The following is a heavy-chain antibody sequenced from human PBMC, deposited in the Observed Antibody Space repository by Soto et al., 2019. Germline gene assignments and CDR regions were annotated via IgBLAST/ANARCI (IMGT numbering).Heavy chain of an antibody. V-gene: IGHV3-30*18. CDR3: AKDISYSGSGNYPDGFDI. D-gene: IGHD3-10*01. CDR1: GFSFSSFG. Sequence: QVHLVESVGGVVQPGRSLRLSCAASGFSFSSFGIHWVRQAPGKGLEWVAITSYHGTDKYYADSVKGRFTISRDNSKSALYLQMNSLRAEDTAVYYCAKDISYSGSGNYPDGFDIWGQGTVVTVSS. J-gene: IGHJ3*02. CDR2: TSYHGTDK.